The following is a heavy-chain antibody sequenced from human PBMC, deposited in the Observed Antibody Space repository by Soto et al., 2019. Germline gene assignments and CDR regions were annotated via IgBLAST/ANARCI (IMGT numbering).Heavy chain of an antibody. V-gene: IGHV4-31*03. Sequence: SETLSLTCTVSGGSISSGGYYWSWIRQHPGKGLEWIGYIYYSGSTYYNPSLKSRVTISVDTSKNQFSLKLSSVTAADTAVYYCARGGSWFHFDPWGQGTLVTVPQ. J-gene: IGHJ5*02. CDR3: ARGGSWFHFDP. CDR1: GGSISSGGYY. D-gene: IGHD3-10*01. CDR2: IYYSGST.